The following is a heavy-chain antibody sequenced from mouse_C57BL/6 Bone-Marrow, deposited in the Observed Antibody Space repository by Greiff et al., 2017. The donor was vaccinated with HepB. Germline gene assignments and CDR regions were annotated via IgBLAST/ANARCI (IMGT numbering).Heavy chain of an antibody. J-gene: IGHJ3*01. CDR2: INPSSGYT. CDR3: AREGTTVVARNWFAY. CDR1: GYTFTRYW. V-gene: IGHV1-7*01. Sequence: VQLQQSGAELAKPGASVKLSCKASGYTFTRYWMHWVKQRPGQGLEWIGYINPSSGYTKYNQKFKDKATLTADKSSSTAYMQLSSLTYEDSAVYYGAREGTTVVARNWFAYWGQGTLVTVSA. D-gene: IGHD1-1*01.